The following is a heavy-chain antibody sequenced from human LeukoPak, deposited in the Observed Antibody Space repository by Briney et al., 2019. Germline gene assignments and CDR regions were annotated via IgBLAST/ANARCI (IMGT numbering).Heavy chain of an antibody. CDR2: IKSITDGGTT. J-gene: IGHJ4*02. CDR3: TTEGLTMVRGVIIRWYYFDY. D-gene: IGHD3-10*01. CDR1: GFTFSNAW. Sequence: GGSLRLSCAASGFTFSNAWMSWVRQAPGKGLEWVGRIKSITDGGTTDYAAPVKGRFTISRDDSKNTLYLQMNSLKTEDTAVYYCTTEGLTMVRGVIIRWYYFDYWGQGTLVTVSS. V-gene: IGHV3-15*01.